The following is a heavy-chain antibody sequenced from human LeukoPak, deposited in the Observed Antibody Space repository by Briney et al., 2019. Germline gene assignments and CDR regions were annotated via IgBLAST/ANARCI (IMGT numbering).Heavy chain of an antibody. CDR3: AKDLSPAAD. V-gene: IGHV3-23*01. CDR1: GFTFSSNS. Sequence: GGSLRLSCAASGFTFSSNSLSWVRQAPGKGLEWVSAISGGNGKTYYADSVKGRFTISRDNSRNMLYLQMSSLRAEDTAVYYCAKDLSPAADWGQGTLVTVSS. CDR2: ISGGNGKT. D-gene: IGHD2-2*01. J-gene: IGHJ4*02.